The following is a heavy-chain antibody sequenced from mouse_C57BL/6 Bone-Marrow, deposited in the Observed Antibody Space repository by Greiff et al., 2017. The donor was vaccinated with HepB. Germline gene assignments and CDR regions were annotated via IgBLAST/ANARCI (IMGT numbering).Heavy chain of an antibody. V-gene: IGHV1-15*01. CDR1: GYTFTDYE. CDR3: TREGSGYEVDY. Sequence: QVQLQQSGAELVRPGASVTLSCKASGYTFTDYEMHWVKQTPVHGLEWIGAIDPETGGTAYNQKFKGKAILTADKYSSTAYMELRSLTSEDSAVYYCTREGSGYEVDYWGQGTTLTGSS. D-gene: IGHD3-2*02. CDR2: IDPETGGT. J-gene: IGHJ2*01.